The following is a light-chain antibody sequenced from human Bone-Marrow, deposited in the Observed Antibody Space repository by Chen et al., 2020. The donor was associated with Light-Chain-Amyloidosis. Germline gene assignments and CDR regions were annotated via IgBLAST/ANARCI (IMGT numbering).Light chain of an antibody. CDR1: SSDVGSYNF. Sequence: QSALTQPASVSGSPGQSITISCTGTSSDVGSYNFVSWYQQHPGKAPKLMIYEGSKRPSGVSKRFSGSKSGNTASLTISGLQAENEADYYCCSYAGSSTHVVFGGGTKLTVL. V-gene: IGLV2-23*01. CDR2: EGS. J-gene: IGLJ2*01. CDR3: CSYAGSSTHVV.